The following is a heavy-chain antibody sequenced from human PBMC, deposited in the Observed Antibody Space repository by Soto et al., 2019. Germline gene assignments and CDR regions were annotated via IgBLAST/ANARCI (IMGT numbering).Heavy chain of an antibody. CDR1: GFTFSSYS. J-gene: IGHJ4*02. Sequence: PGGSLRLSCAASGFTFSSYSMNWVRQAPGKGLEWVSYISSSSSTIHYADSVKGRFTISRDNAKNSLYLQMNSLRAEDTAVYYCARFPHGDYFDYWGQGTLVTVSS. D-gene: IGHD4-17*01. CDR3: ARFPHGDYFDY. V-gene: IGHV3-48*01. CDR2: ISSSSSTI.